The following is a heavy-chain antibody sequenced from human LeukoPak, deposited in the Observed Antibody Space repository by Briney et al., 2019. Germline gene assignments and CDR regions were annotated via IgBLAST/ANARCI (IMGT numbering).Heavy chain of an antibody. J-gene: IGHJ2*01. CDR3: ARRFNKWDGWCFDL. V-gene: IGHV3-7*05. CDR2: INQDGREK. D-gene: IGHD1-26*01. Sequence: GGSLRLSCAASGLTFSSYWMSWVRQAPGRGLEWVASINQDGREKYYVDSVKGRFTISRDNAKNSLFLQMSSLRAEDTAVYYCARRFNKWDGWCFDLWGRGTLVAVSS. CDR1: GLTFSSYW.